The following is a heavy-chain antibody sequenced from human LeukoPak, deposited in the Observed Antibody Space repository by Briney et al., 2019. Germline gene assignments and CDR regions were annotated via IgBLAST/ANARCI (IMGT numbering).Heavy chain of an antibody. Sequence: SVKVSCRASGYTFTSYDIKWVRQATGQGLEWMGGIITIFGTAKYAQKFQGRVTITADESTSTAYMELSSLRSEDTAVYYCARDGLSARLRGIFDYWGQGTLVTVSS. V-gene: IGHV1-69*13. CDR1: GYTFTSYD. CDR2: IITIFGTA. D-gene: IGHD6-6*01. CDR3: ARDGLSARLRGIFDY. J-gene: IGHJ4*02.